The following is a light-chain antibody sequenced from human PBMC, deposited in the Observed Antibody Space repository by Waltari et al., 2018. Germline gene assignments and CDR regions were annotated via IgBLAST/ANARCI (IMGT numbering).Light chain of an antibody. CDR3: QQYGSSPTWT. Sequence: ENVLTQSPGTLSLSPGERATLSCRASQSVSSSYLAWYQQKTGQAPRLLIYGASSRASGIPDRFSGSGSWTDFTLTISRLEPEDFAVYYCQQYGSSPTWTFGQGTKVEIK. CDR1: QSVSSSY. CDR2: GAS. J-gene: IGKJ1*01. V-gene: IGKV3-20*01.